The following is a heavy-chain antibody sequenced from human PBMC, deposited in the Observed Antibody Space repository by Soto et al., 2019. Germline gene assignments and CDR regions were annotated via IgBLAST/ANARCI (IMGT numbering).Heavy chain of an antibody. CDR3: ARLTTVTGYYYYYYMDV. CDR2: IYYSGST. J-gene: IGHJ6*03. Sequence: SETLSLTCTVSGGSISSYYWSWIRQPPGKGLEWIGYIYYSGSTNYNPSLKSRVTISVDTSKNQFSLKLSSVTAADTAVYYCARLTTVTGYYYYYYMDVWGKGTTVTVSS. D-gene: IGHD4-17*01. V-gene: IGHV4-59*08. CDR1: GGSISSYY.